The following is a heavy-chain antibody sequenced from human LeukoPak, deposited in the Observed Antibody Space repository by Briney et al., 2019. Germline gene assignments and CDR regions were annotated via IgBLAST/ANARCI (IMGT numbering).Heavy chain of an antibody. CDR2: ISFTSSFV. CDR3: ARGGSSSWYEVDY. J-gene: IGHJ4*02. V-gene: IGHV3-21*01. D-gene: IGHD6-13*01. CDR1: GFTFSDYS. Sequence: GGSLRLSCAASGFTFSDYSMNWVRQAPGKGLGWVSSISFTSSFVYYADSVKGRFTISRDNSKNTLYLQMNSLRAEDTAVYYCARGGSSSWYEVDYWGQGTLVTVSS.